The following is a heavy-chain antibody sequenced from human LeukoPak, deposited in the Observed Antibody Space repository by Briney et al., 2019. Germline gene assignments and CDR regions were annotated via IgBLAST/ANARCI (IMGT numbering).Heavy chain of an antibody. D-gene: IGHD3-10*01. CDR3: ARVIAARERAWFGELRLYYYYYMDV. CDR1: GFTFSSYG. J-gene: IGHJ6*03. V-gene: IGHV3-30*02. CDR2: IRYDGSNK. Sequence: GGSLRLSCGASGFTFSSYGMHWVRQAPGKGLEWVAFIRYDGSNKYYADSVKGRFTISRDNSKNTLYLQMNSLRAEDTAVYYCARVIAARERAWFGELRLYYYYYMDVWGKGTTVTISS.